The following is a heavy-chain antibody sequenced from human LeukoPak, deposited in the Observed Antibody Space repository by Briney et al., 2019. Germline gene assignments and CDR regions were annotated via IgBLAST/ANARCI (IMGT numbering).Heavy chain of an antibody. CDR2: IWYDGSNK. V-gene: IGHV3-33*01. CDR1: GFTFSSYG. D-gene: IGHD3-3*01. J-gene: IGHJ4*02. CDR3: ARAPKVMYYDFWSGLYYFDY. Sequence: GGSLRLSCAASGFTFSSYGMHWVRQAPGKGLEWVAVIWYDGSNKYYADSVKGRFTISRDNSKNTLYLQMNSLRAEDTAVYYCARAPKVMYYDFWSGLYYFDYWGQGTLVTVSS.